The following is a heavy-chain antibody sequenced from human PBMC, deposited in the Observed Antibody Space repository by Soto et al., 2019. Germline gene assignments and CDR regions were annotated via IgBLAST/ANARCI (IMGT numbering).Heavy chain of an antibody. J-gene: IGHJ4*02. CDR3: ARERGGYGLFDS. CDR1: GGSISNAAYS. CDR2: IYPSGMP. V-gene: IGHV4-30-2*01. Sequence: SETLSLTCTVSGGSISNAAYSWVWIRQPPGKGLEWIGYIYPSGMPFYNPSLRSRVTISIDRSNDQFSLNLKSVTAADTAVYYCARERGGYGLFDSWGQGTLVTV. D-gene: IGHD5-18*01.